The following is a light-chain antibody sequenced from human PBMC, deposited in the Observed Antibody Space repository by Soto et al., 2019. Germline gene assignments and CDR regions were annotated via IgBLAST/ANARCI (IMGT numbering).Light chain of an antibody. CDR3: QQSYSTPPST. V-gene: IGKV1-39*01. Sequence: DIQMTQSPSSLSASVGDRVTITCRASQSISSYLNWYQQKQGKAPKLLIYAASSLQSGVPSRFSGSGSGTDFTLTISSLQPEDFAPYYCQQSYSTPPSTFGQGTKLEIK. CDR2: AAS. CDR1: QSISSY. J-gene: IGKJ2*02.